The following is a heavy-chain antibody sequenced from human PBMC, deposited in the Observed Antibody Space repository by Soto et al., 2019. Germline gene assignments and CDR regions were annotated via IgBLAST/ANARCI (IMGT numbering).Heavy chain of an antibody. D-gene: IGHD3-3*01. Sequence: QVQLVESGGGVVQPGRSPRLSCAASGFTFSSYAMHWVRQAPGKGLEWVAVISYDGSNKYYADSVKGRFTISRDNSKNTLYLQMNSLRAEDTAVYYCAGRGITIFGVVIAHAFDIWGQGTMVTVSS. CDR1: GFTFSSYA. CDR3: AGRGITIFGVVIAHAFDI. CDR2: ISYDGSNK. V-gene: IGHV3-30-3*01. J-gene: IGHJ3*02.